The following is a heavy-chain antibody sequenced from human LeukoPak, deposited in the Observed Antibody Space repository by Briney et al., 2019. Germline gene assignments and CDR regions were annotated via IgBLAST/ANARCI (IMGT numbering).Heavy chain of an antibody. CDR2: ISGSSSYI. V-gene: IGHV3-21*01. D-gene: IGHD1-26*01. CDR3: ARDPASASGSYRSVDY. CDR1: GFTLSSYS. J-gene: IGHJ4*02. Sequence: GGSLRLSCAASGFTLSSYSMNWVRQAPGKGLEWVSSISGSSSYIYYADSVKGRFTISRDNAKNSLYLQMNSLRAEDAAVYYCARDPASASGSYRSVDYWGQGTLVTVSS.